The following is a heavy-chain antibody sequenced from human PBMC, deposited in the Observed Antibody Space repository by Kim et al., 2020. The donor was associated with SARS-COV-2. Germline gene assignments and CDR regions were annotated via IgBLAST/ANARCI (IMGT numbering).Heavy chain of an antibody. J-gene: IGHJ6*02. CDR3: ARLKIVVVPAAIPGPGYYYYYGMDV. V-gene: IGHV5-10-1*01. Sequence: GESLQISCKGSGYSFTSYWISWVRQMPGKGLEWMGRIDPSDSYTNYSPSFQGHVTISADKSISTAYLQWSSLKASDTAMYYCARLKIVVVPAAIPGPGYYYYYGMDVWGQGTTVTVSS. CDR1: GYSFTSYW. CDR2: IDPSDSYT. D-gene: IGHD2-2*01.